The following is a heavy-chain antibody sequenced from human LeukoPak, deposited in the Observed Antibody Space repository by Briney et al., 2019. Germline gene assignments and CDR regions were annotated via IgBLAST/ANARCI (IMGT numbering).Heavy chain of an antibody. CDR2: IKQDGSVK. V-gene: IGHV3-7*03. D-gene: IGHD4-17*01. Sequence: GGSLRLSCAASGFTFNGYWMSWVRQAPGKGLEWVANIKQDGSVKFYADSMKGRFTISRDNAKNSLYLQMNNLRADDTAVYYCAKKGQADDFGKPDWGQGTLVTVSS. CDR1: GFTFNGYW. CDR3: AKKGQADDFGKPD. J-gene: IGHJ4*02.